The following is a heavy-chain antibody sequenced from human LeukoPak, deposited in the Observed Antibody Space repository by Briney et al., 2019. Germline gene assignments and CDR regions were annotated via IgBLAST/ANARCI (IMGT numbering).Heavy chain of an antibody. CDR3: ARIRIVGATRDYYYYGMDV. D-gene: IGHD1-26*01. J-gene: IGHJ6*02. CDR1: GGSVSSGTYY. CDR2: IYYSGST. Sequence: SETLSLTCTVSGGSVSSGTYYWSWIRQPPGKGLEWIGSIYYSGSTYYNPSLKSRVTISVDTSKNQFSLKLSSVTAADTAVYYCARIRIVGATRDYYYYGMDVWGQGTTVTVSS. V-gene: IGHV4-39*01.